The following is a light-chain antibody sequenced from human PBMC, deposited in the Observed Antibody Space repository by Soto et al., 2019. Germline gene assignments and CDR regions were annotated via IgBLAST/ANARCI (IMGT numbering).Light chain of an antibody. CDR2: GAS. CDR3: QHYGRSAYT. CDR1: QSVSSNY. J-gene: IGKJ2*01. V-gene: IGKV3-20*01. Sequence: EIVLTQSPGTLSLSPGERATLSCRASQSVSSNYLAWYQQKPGQAPRLLIYGASSRATGIPDRFSGSGPGTDFTLTISRLEPEDFALYYCQHYGRSAYTFGQGTTQEIK.